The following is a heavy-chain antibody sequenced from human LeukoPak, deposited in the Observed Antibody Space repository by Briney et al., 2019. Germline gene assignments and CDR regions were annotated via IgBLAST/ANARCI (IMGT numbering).Heavy chain of an antibody. CDR2: ISGSTGYI. D-gene: IGHD6-19*01. V-gene: IGHV3-21*01. J-gene: IGHJ4*02. CDR1: GLTFSHYN. Sequence: GGSLRLSCAASGLTFSHYNMNWVRQAPGKGLEWVSSISGSTGYIYYADSAKGRFTISRDNAKNSLFLQMNSLRAEDTAVYYCARDRSSDWHFDFWGPGTPVTVSS. CDR3: ARDRSSDWHFDF.